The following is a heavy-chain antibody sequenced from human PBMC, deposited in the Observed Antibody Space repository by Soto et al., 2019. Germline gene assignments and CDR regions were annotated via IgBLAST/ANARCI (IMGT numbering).Heavy chain of an antibody. Sequence: SETLSLTCAVSGGSISSGGYSWSWIPQPPGKGLEWIGYIYHSGSTYYNPSLKSRVTISVDRSKNQFSLKLSSVTAADTAVYYCARWVAAAGRFDYWGQGTLVTVSS. CDR2: IYHSGST. CDR3: ARWVAAAGRFDY. V-gene: IGHV4-30-2*01. CDR1: GGSISSGGYS. D-gene: IGHD6-13*01. J-gene: IGHJ4*02.